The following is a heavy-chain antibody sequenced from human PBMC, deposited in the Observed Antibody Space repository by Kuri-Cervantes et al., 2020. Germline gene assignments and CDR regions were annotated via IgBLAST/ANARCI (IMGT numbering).Heavy chain of an antibody. CDR2: IYYSGST. D-gene: IGHD3-9*01. CDR1: GGSISSYY. J-gene: IGHJ4*02. Sequence: SETLSLTCTVSGGSISSYYWSWIRQPPGKGLEWIGYIYYSGSTNYNPSLKSRVTISVDTSKNQFSLKLSSVTAADTAVYYCARLCILTGCDYWGQGTLVTVSS. CDR3: ARLCILTGCDY. V-gene: IGHV4-59*01.